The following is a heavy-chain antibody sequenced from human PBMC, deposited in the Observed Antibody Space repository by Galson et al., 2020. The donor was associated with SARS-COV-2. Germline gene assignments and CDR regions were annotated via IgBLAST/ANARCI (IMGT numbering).Heavy chain of an antibody. V-gene: IGHV4-31*03. J-gene: IGHJ4*02. Sequence: SETLSLTCTVSGGSISSGGYYWSWIRQHPGKGLEWIGYTYYSGSTYYNPSLKSRVTISVDTSKNQFSLKLSSLTAADTAVYYCARGAPYCGGDCYSYDFDDWGQGTLVTVSS. CDR2: TYYSGST. CDR3: ARGAPYCGGDCYSYDFDD. D-gene: IGHD2-21*02. CDR1: GGSISSGGYY.